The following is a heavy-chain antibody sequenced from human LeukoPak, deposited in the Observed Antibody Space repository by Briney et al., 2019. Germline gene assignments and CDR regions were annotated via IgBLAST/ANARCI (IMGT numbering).Heavy chain of an antibody. CDR1: GYTFTGYY. V-gene: IGHV1-2*02. D-gene: IGHD1-26*01. CDR2: INPNSGGT. CDR3: ARVYRVVGAVDAFDI. Sequence: ASVKVSCKASGYTFTGYYTHWVRQAPGQGLEWMGWINPNSGGTNYAQKFQGRVTMTRDTSISTAYMELSRLRSDDTAVYYCARVYRVVGAVDAFDIWGQGTMVTVSS. J-gene: IGHJ3*02.